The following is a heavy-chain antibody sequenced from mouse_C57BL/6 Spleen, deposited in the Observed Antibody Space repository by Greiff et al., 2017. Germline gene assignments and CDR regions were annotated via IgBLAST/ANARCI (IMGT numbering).Heavy chain of an antibody. CDR1: GYTFTDYY. CDR3: ASIYYYGRRYFEV. V-gene: IGHV1-26*01. CDR2: INPNNGGT. D-gene: IGHD1-1*01. J-gene: IGHJ1*03. Sequence: VQLQQSGPELVKPGASVKISCKASGYTFTDYYMNWVKQSHGKSLEWIGDINPNNGGTSYNQKFKGKATLTVDKSSSTAYMELRSLTSEASAVYYCASIYYYGRRYFEVWGTGTTVTVSS.